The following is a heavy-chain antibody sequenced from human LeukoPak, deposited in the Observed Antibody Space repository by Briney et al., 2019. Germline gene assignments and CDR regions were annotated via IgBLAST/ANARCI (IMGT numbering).Heavy chain of an antibody. CDR1: GGSISSYY. CDR2: INHSGST. J-gene: IGHJ1*01. D-gene: IGHD1-26*01. Sequence: SETLSLTCTVSGGSISSYYWSWSRQPPGKGLEWIGEINHSGSTNYNPSLKSRVTISVDTSKNQFSLKLSSVTAADTAVYYCARGPATGATTRYFQHWGQGTLVTVSS. CDR3: ARGPATGATTRYFQH. V-gene: IGHV4-34*01.